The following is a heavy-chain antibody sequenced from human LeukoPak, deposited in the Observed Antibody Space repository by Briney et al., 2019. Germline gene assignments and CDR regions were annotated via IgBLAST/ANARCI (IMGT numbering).Heavy chain of an antibody. J-gene: IGHJ4*02. D-gene: IGHD3-22*01. CDR3: ARSFEGYYFDA. CDR1: GFTFTNYY. V-gene: IGHV3-11*01. Sequence: PGGPLRLSCAASGFTFTNYYMSSIRQAPGKGLEWISFITTNGNTEYNADSVKGRFTIARDNAKNSVDLQLNSLRADDTAVYYCARSFEGYYFDAWGQGTLVTVSS. CDR2: ITTNGNTE.